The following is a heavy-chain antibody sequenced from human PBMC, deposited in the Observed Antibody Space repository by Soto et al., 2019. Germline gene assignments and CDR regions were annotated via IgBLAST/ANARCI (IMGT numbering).Heavy chain of an antibody. CDR1: GGTFSSYA. D-gene: IGHD2-2*02. CDR2: IIPIFGTA. J-gene: IGHJ5*02. Sequence: ASVKVSCKASGGTFSSYAISWVRQAPGQGLEWMGGIIPIFGTANYAQKFQGRVTITADKSTSTAYMELSSLRSEDTAVYYCARXSVRYCSSTSCYIWFDPWGQGTLVTVSS. CDR3: ARXSVRYCSSTSCYIWFDP. V-gene: IGHV1-69*06.